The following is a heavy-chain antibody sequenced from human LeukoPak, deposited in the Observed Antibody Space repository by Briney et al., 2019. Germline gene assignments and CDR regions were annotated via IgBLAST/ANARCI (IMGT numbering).Heavy chain of an antibody. V-gene: IGHV4-59*08. CDR3: ARRTLCCGERFDP. CDR2: IYSSGST. CDR1: GSSINNYY. D-gene: IGHD3-16*01. Sequence: SETLSLTCTVSGSSINNYYWSWIRQPPGKGLEWIGDIYSSGSTNYNPSLKSRVIISVDTSKNQFSLKLSSVTAADTAVYYCARRTLCCGERFDPWGQGTLVTVSS. J-gene: IGHJ5*02.